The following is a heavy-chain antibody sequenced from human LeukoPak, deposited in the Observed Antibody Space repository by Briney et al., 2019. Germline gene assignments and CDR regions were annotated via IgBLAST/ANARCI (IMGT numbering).Heavy chain of an antibody. Sequence: SETLSLTCTVSGGSISSGSYYWRWIRQPAGKGLEWIGRIYNSGSTNYNPSLKSRVTISVDTSKNQFSLKPTYVPPADTAGYYCARSIVGAEDFDYWGQRTPVTVPS. J-gene: IGHJ4*02. CDR1: GGSISSGSYY. CDR3: ARSIVGAEDFDY. D-gene: IGHD1-26*01. CDR2: IYNSGST. V-gene: IGHV4-61*02.